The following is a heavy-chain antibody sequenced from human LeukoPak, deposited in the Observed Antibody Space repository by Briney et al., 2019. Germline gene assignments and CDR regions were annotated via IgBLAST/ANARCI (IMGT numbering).Heavy chain of an antibody. CDR2: INFSGST. CDR1: GGSISSGGYY. J-gene: IGHJ4*02. Sequence: SETLSLTCNVSGGSISSGGYYWSWLRQHPGRGLEWIGYINFSGSTYYNPSLKSRVTISVDTSKNQFSLKLSSVTAADTAVYYCAREAVGYCSGGSCYRTSSLDYWGQGTLVTVSS. CDR3: AREAVGYCSGGSCYRTSSLDY. V-gene: IGHV4-31*03. D-gene: IGHD2-15*01.